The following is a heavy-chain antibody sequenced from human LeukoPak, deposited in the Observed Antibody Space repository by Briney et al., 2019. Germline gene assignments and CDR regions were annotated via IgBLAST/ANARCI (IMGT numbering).Heavy chain of an antibody. Sequence: GGSLRLSCAASGFTFSSYAMHWVRQAPGKGLEWVAVISYDGSNKYYADSVKGRFTISRDNSKNTLYLQMNSLRAEDTAVYYCAGWNYDFWSGYLGTNSYYYGMDVWGQGTTVTVSS. CDR3: AGWNYDFWSGYLGTNSYYYGMDV. D-gene: IGHD3-3*01. J-gene: IGHJ6*02. CDR2: ISYDGSNK. V-gene: IGHV3-30-3*01. CDR1: GFTFSSYA.